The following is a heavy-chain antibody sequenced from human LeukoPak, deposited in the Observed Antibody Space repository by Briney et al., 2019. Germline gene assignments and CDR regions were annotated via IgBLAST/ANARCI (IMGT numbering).Heavy chain of an antibody. Sequence: GASVKVSRKASGYTFTGNYMHWVRQAPGQGLEWMGWIYPNSGGTKYALKFQGRVTMTRDTSISTAYLDLSSLTSDDTAVYFCVAVTYSNYDDFDYWGQGTLVTVSS. V-gene: IGHV1-2*02. CDR3: VAVTYSNYDDFDY. D-gene: IGHD4-4*01. CDR1: GYTFTGNY. CDR2: IYPNSGGT. J-gene: IGHJ4*02.